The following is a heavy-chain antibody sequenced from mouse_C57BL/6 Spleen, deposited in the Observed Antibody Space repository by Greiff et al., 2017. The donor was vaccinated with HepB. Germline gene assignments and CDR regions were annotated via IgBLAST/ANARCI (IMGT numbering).Heavy chain of an antibody. CDR3: STYGNYGDYFDY. J-gene: IGHJ2*01. V-gene: IGHV1-52*01. D-gene: IGHD2-10*02. CDR2: IDPSDSET. CDR1: GYTFTSYW. Sequence: QVQLQQPGAELVRPGSSVKLSCKASGYTFTSYWMHWVKQRPIQGLEWIGNIDPSDSETHYNQKFKDKATLTVDKSSSPAYMQLSSLTSEDSAVYYCSTYGNYGDYFDYWGQGTTLTVSS.